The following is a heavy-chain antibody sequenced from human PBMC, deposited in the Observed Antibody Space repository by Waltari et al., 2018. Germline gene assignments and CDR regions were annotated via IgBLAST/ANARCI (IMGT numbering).Heavy chain of an antibody. CDR1: GGSISSGGYY. Sequence: QVQLQESGPGLVKPSQTLSLTCTVSGGSISSGGYYWSWIRQHPGKCLEWIGYIYHSGSTYYNPSLKSRVTISVDRSKNQFALKLSSVTAADTAVYYCARDRSSSSYGMDVWGQGTTVTVSS. J-gene: IGHJ6*02. V-gene: IGHV4-31*03. CDR3: ARDRSSSSYGMDV. D-gene: IGHD6-6*01. CDR2: IYHSGST.